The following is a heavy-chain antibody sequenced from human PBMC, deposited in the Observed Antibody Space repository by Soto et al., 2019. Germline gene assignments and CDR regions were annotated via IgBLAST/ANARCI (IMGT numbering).Heavy chain of an antibody. CDR1: GFTFSSYS. D-gene: IGHD2-2*01. Sequence: GGSLRLSCAASGFTFSSYSMNWVRQAPGKGLEWVSSISSSSSYIYYADSVKGRFTISRDNAKNSLYLQMNSLRAEDTAVYYCARDRCSSTSCYGWFDPRGQGTLVTVSS. V-gene: IGHV3-21*01. J-gene: IGHJ5*02. CDR2: ISSSSSYI. CDR3: ARDRCSSTSCYGWFDP.